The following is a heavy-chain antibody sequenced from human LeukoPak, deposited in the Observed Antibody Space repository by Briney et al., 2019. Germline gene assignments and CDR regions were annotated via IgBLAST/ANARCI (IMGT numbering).Heavy chain of an antibody. CDR3: ARDLLSGAPDYFDS. J-gene: IGHJ4*02. CDR2: TSTDQTIK. V-gene: IGHV3-30*04. Sequence: GGSLRLSCVASGFSFISSDIHWVRQAPGKGLEWVAVTSTDQTIKIYTDSVKGRFTISRDNSKTTLYLEMNNMRVDDTAVYFCARDLLSGAPDYFDSWGQGTLVTVSS. CDR1: GFSFISSD. D-gene: IGHD1-14*01.